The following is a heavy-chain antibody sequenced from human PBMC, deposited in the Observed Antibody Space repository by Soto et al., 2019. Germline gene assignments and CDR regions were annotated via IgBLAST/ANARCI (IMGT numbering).Heavy chain of an antibody. J-gene: IGHJ6*02. D-gene: IGHD2-2*01. Sequence: SVKVSCKTSGGTFNTYAISWVRQAPGQGLEWVGGIIPIFGKATYSQNFQDRVTITADKSTSTVYMELSSLRSEDTAVFYCARPSGDIVVLPTARLSRYYGMDVWGQGTTVTVSS. CDR2: IIPIFGKA. CDR3: ARPSGDIVVLPTARLSRYYGMDV. CDR1: GGTFNTYA. V-gene: IGHV1-69*06.